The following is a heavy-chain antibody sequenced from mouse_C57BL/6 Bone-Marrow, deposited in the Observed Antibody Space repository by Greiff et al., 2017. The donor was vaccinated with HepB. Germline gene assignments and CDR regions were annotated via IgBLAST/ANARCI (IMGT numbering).Heavy chain of an antibody. V-gene: IGHV5-9-1*02. CDR2: ISSGGDYI. J-gene: IGHJ2*01. Sequence: EVKLQESGEGLVKPGGSLKLSCAASGFTFSSYAMSWVRQTPEKRLEWVAYISSGGDYIYYADTVKGRFTISRDNARNTLYLQMSSLKSEDTAMYYCTRDPYYSNYDYWGQGTTLTVSS. D-gene: IGHD2-5*01. CDR1: GFTFSSYA. CDR3: TRDPYYSNYDY.